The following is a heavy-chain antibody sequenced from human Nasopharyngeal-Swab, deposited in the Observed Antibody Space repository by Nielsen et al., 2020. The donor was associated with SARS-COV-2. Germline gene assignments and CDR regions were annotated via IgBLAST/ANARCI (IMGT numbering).Heavy chain of an antibody. J-gene: IGHJ5*02. V-gene: IGHV4-34*01. CDR1: GGSFSGYY. Sequence: SETLSLTCAVYGGSFSGYYWSWIRQPPGKGLEWIGEINHSGSTNYNPSLKSRVTLSVDTSKNQFSLKLSSVTAADTAVYYCARGWRYSSSWYKWFDPWGQGTLVTVSS. CDR2: INHSGST. D-gene: IGHD6-13*01. CDR3: ARGWRYSSSWYKWFDP.